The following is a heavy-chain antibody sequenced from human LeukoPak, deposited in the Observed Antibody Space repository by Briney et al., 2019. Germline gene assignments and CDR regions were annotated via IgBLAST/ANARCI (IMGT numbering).Heavy chain of an antibody. V-gene: IGHV1-24*01. CDR3: ATGNSGPITMIPFDY. J-gene: IGHJ4*02. CDR2: FDPEDGET. CDR1: GYTLTELS. D-gene: IGHD3-22*01. Sequence: ASVKVSCKVSGYTLTELSMHWVRQAPGKGLEWMGGFDPEDGETIYAQKFQGRVTMTEDTSTDTAYMELSSLRSEDTAVYYCATGNSGPITMIPFDYWGQGTLVTVSS.